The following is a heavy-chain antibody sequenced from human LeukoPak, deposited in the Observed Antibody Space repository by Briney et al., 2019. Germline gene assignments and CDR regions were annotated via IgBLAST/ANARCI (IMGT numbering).Heavy chain of an antibody. CDR1: GYRFTSYW. Sequence: GESLKISCKGSGYRFTSYWIGWVRQMPGEGLEWMGIIYPGDSDTRYSPSFQGQVTISADKSISTAYLQWSSLKTSDTAMYYCARHAITLFDYWGQGTLVTVSS. CDR2: IYPGDSDT. CDR3: ARHAITLFDY. J-gene: IGHJ4*02. V-gene: IGHV5-51*01. D-gene: IGHD3-10*01.